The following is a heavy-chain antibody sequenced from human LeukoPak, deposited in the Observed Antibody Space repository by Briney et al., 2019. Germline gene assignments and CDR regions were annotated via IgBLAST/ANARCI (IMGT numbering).Heavy chain of an antibody. CDR3: VRDVSRRIGMDV. CDR1: GFTFSSYA. CDR2: ISPVSSYT. Sequence: GGSLRLSCAASGFTFSSYAMSWVRQAPGKGLEWVSTISPVSSYTWYAESVKGRFTISRDNPKNSLYLQMDSLRAEDTAVYYCVRDVSRRIGMDVWGQGTTVTVSS. J-gene: IGHJ6*02. V-gene: IGHV3-21*01. D-gene: IGHD2/OR15-2a*01.